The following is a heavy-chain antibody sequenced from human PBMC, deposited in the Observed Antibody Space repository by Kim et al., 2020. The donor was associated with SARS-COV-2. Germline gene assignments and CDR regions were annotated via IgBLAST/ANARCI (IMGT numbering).Heavy chain of an antibody. D-gene: IGHD3-3*01. Sequence: GGSLRLSCVGSGFPFNIYAMSWVRQAPGKGLGWVSTMGGGDDDRFYAGSVKGRFSISRDNPKSTLYLQMHSLRAEDTAVYYCVKDFISMNGVYDPFDIWGQGTMVTVSS. CDR2: MGGGDDDR. J-gene: IGHJ3*02. V-gene: IGHV3-23*01. CDR3: VKDFISMNGVYDPFDI. CDR1: GFPFNIYA.